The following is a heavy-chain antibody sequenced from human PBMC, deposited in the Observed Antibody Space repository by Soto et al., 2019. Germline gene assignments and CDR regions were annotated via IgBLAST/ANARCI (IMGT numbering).Heavy chain of an antibody. D-gene: IGHD3-3*01. V-gene: IGHV1-58*01. CDR1: GFTFTRSA. CDR2: IVVGSGNT. Sequence: GASVKVSCKASGFTFTRSAVLWVRQARGQRLEWIGWIVVGSGNTNYAQKFQERVTITRDMSTSTAYMELSSLRSEDTAVYYCAAGLDGAFDAFDIWGQGTMVTVSS. CDR3: AAGLDGAFDAFDI. J-gene: IGHJ3*02.